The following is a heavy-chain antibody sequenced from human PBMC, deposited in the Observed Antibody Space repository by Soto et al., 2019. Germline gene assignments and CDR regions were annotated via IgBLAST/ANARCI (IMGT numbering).Heavy chain of an antibody. CDR1: GFTFSSYS. J-gene: IGHJ4*02. CDR3: ARDRARIVGATDY. Sequence: EVQLVESGGGLVKPGGSLRLSCAASGFTFSSYSMNWVRQAPGKGLEWVSSISSSSSYIYYADSVKGRFTISRDNAKNSLYLQMSSLRAEDTAVYYCARDRARIVGATDYWGQGTLVTVSS. V-gene: IGHV3-21*01. CDR2: ISSSSSYI. D-gene: IGHD1-26*01.